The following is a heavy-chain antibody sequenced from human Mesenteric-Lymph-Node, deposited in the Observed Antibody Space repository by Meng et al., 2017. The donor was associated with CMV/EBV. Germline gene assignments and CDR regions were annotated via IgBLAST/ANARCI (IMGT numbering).Heavy chain of an antibody. J-gene: IGHJ4*02. CDR3: ARHQRWLKSEGGFNY. CDR1: GGSFSGYY. D-gene: IGHD4-23*01. V-gene: IGHV4-34*01. Sequence: QVQLQKWGEVLLKPSETLSLTCAVYGGSFSGYYWSWIRQPPGKGLEWIGEINHSGSTNYNPSLKSRVTISVDTSKNQFSLKLSSVTAADTAVYYCARHQRWLKSEGGFNYWGQGTLVTVSS. CDR2: INHSGST.